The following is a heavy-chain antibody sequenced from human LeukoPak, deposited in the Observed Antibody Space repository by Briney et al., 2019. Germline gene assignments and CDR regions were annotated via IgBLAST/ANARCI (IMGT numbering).Heavy chain of an antibody. CDR2: ISGSGGST. V-gene: IGHV3-23*01. CDR1: GFTFSSYA. D-gene: IGHD6-19*01. J-gene: IGHJ5*02. Sequence: PGGSLRLSCAASGFTFSSYAMSWVRQAPGKGLEWVSAISGSGGSTYYADSVKGRFTISRDNSKNTLYLQMNSLRAEDTAVYYCAKWGTPSSGWHSYWFDPWGQGTLVTVSS. CDR3: AKWGTPSSGWHSYWFDP.